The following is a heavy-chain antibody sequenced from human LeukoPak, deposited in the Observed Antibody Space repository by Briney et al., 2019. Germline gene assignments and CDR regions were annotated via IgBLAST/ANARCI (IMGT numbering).Heavy chain of an antibody. Sequence: GGSLRLSCAASGFTFADYAIHWVRQAPGKGLEWVPLIGWERGRTYYADSLKGRFTISRDNSKNSLYLQMNSLRAEDTALYYCAKDSLRGTGELLSPYGIDVWGQGTTVTVSS. CDR2: IGWERGRT. J-gene: IGHJ6*02. V-gene: IGHV3-43D*03. CDR1: GFTFADYA. D-gene: IGHD3-10*01. CDR3: AKDSLRGTGELLSPYGIDV.